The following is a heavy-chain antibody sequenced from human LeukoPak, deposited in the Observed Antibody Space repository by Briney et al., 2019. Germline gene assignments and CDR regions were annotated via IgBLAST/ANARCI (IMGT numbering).Heavy chain of an antibody. CDR3: AKPISGGLAVTADWFHP. CDR2: INANSGTT. J-gene: IGHJ5*01. D-gene: IGHD6-19*01. Sequence: GGSLRLSCTASGFAFSVYVMSWLRQPPGKGLEWVSTINANSGTTSYAASVRGRFTISRDNSKNTLYLQLNTLRADDTATYYCAKPISGGLAVTADWFHPWGQGTLVVVSS. V-gene: IGHV3-23*01. CDR1: GFAFSVYV.